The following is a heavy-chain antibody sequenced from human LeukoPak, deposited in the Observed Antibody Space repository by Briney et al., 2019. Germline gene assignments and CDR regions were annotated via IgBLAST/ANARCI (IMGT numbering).Heavy chain of an antibody. Sequence: GGSLRLSCAASGFTFSTYAMSCVRQAPGKGLEWDSTITGSGVSTYYADSVKGRFTISRDTAKKTLYLQIDSVRAEDTAVYYCAKWARLGLLGATTRGPFDYWGQGTLVTVSS. CDR1: GFTFSTYA. V-gene: IGHV3-23*01. CDR2: ITGSGVST. D-gene: IGHD1-26*01. J-gene: IGHJ4*02. CDR3: AKWARLGLLGATTRGPFDY.